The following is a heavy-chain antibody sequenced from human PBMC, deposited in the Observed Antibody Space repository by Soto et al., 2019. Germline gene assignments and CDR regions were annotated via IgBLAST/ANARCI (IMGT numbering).Heavy chain of an antibody. CDR1: GGSISSYY. Sequence: SETLSLTCTVSGGSISSYYWSWIRQPPGKGLERIGYIYYSGSTNYNPSLKSRVTISVDTSKNQFSLKLSSVTAADTAVYYCARDGGIAARPLYYYYGMDVWGQGTTVTVSS. D-gene: IGHD6-6*01. CDR3: ARDGGIAARPLYYYYGMDV. CDR2: IYYSGST. V-gene: IGHV4-59*01. J-gene: IGHJ6*02.